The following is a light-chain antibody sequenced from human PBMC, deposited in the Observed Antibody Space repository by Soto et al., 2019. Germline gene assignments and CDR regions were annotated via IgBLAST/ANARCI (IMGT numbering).Light chain of an antibody. J-gene: IGKJ5*01. CDR2: GTS. CDR3: QQYGSSIT. CDR1: QGIGST. V-gene: IGKV3-20*01. Sequence: EIIMTQSPATLSVSPGEGATLSCRASQGIGSTLAWYQQKPGQAPRLLIYGTSSRATGIPDRFSGSGSGTDFTLTISRLEPEDFAVFYCQQYGSSITFGQGTRLEIK.